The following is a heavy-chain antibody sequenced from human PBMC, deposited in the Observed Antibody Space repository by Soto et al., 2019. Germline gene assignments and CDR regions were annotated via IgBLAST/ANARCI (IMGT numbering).Heavy chain of an antibody. D-gene: IGHD6-25*01. CDR3: ARGRIAARYYYYYYYGMDV. Sequence: QVQLQQWGAGLLKPSEPLSLTCAVYGGSFSGYYWSWIRQPPGKGLEWIGEINHSGSTNYNPSLKSRVTISVDTSKNQFSLKLSSVTAADTAVYYCARGRIAARYYYYYYYGMDVWGQGTKVTVSS. CDR2: INHSGST. J-gene: IGHJ6*02. CDR1: GGSFSGYY. V-gene: IGHV4-34*01.